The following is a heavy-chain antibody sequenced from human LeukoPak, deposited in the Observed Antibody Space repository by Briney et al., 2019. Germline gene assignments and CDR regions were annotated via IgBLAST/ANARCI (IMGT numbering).Heavy chain of an antibody. D-gene: IGHD5-18*01. CDR3: ARGGYSYGPFDY. V-gene: IGHV4-39*07. Sequence: SETLSLTCTVSGGSISSSSYYWGWIRQPPGKGLEWIGSIYYSGSTYYNPSLKSRVTISVDTSKNQFSLKLSSVTAADTAVYYCARGGYSYGPFDYWGQGTLVTVSS. J-gene: IGHJ4*02. CDR2: IYYSGST. CDR1: GGSISSSSYY.